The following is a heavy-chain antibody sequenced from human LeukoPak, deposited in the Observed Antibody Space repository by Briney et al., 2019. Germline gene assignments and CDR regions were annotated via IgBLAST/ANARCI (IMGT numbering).Heavy chain of an antibody. V-gene: IGHV4-4*02. CDR2: IYHSGST. D-gene: IGHD5-18*01. CDR1: GGSISSSNW. CDR3: AKDRRRGYSYGYSRGFDDY. Sequence: PSETLSLTCAVSGGSISSSNWWSWVRQPPGKGLEWIGEIYHSGSTNYNPSLKSRVTISVDKSKNQFSLKLSSVTAADTAVYSCAKDRRRGYSYGYSRGFDDYWGQGTLVTVSS. J-gene: IGHJ4*02.